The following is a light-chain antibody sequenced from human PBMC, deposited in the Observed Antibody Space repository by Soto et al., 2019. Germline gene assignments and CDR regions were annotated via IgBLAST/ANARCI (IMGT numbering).Light chain of an antibody. CDR1: QSVLFTSNNKNY. Sequence: DIVMTQSPDSLDVSLGERATINCESSQSVLFTSNNKNYLAWYQQKPGQPPKLLLSWASARESGVPERFSGSGSGPLFTLSISSLQAEDVAVYYCQQYYTIPLTFGGGTKVAIK. CDR2: WAS. CDR3: QQYYTIPLT. J-gene: IGKJ4*01. V-gene: IGKV4-1*01.